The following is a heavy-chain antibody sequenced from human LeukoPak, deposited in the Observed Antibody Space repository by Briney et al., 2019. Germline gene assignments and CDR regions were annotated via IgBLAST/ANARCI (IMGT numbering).Heavy chain of an antibody. J-gene: IGHJ5*02. D-gene: IGHD6-19*01. V-gene: IGHV4-61*02. CDR1: GGSINSGSYY. CDR3: ARAAYSSGWYDWFDP. CDR2: IYASGST. Sequence: SETLSLTCTVSGGSINSGSYYWGWIRQPAVKGLEWIGRIYASGSTNYKPSLKSRVTISVDTSKNQFSLKLSSVTAADTAVYYCARAAYSSGWYDWFDPWGQGTLVTVSS.